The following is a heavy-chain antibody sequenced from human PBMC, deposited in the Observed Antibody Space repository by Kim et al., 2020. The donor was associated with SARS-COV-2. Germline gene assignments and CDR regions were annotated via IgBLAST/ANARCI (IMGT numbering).Heavy chain of an antibody. Sequence: ASVKVSCKASGYTFTSYGISWVRQAPGQGLEWMGWISAYNGNTNYAQKLQGRVTMTTDTSTSTAYMELRSLRSDDTAVYYCARSTYYDILTGYYSDPYFDYWGQGTLVTSPQ. J-gene: IGHJ4*02. CDR2: ISAYNGNT. CDR1: GYTFTSYG. D-gene: IGHD3-9*01. CDR3: ARSTYYDILTGYYSDPYFDY. V-gene: IGHV1-18*01.